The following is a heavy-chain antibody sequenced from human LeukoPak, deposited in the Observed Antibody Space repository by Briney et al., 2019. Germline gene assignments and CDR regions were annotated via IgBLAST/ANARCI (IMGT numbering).Heavy chain of an antibody. CDR3: AKDIHPDYYGSGSQGGAFDI. CDR2: TSYDGSNE. Sequence: PGRSLRLSCAASGFTFSRFGMHWVRQAPGKGLEWVAGTSYDGSNEYYGVSVKGRFSISRDNSKNTLYLQMNSLRAGDMALYYCAKDIHPDYYGSGSQGGAFDIWGQGTMVTVSS. CDR1: GFTFSRFG. V-gene: IGHV3-30*18. D-gene: IGHD3-10*01. J-gene: IGHJ3*02.